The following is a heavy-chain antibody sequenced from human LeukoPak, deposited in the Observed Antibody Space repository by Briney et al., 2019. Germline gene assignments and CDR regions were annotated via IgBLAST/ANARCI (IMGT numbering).Heavy chain of an antibody. V-gene: IGHV3-23*01. D-gene: IGHD4-17*01. CDR3: VKSVTVTTALDALDI. CDR2: IGGSGVST. J-gene: IGHJ3*02. CDR1: GFTFNNYA. Sequence: GGSLRLSCAASGFTFNNYAMSWVRQAPGKGLEWVSTIGGSGVSTYYADSVKGRFTISRGNSKNALYLRMNSLRAEDTALYYCVKSVTVTTALDALDIWGQGTIVTVSS.